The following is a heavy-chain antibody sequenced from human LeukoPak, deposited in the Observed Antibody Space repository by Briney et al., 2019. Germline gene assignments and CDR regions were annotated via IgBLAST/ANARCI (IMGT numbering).Heavy chain of an antibody. J-gene: IGHJ6*03. V-gene: IGHV3-7*01. D-gene: IGHD5-18*01. CDR3: ARCGYSYGSNYYYYYMDV. CDR1: GFTFSSYW. Sequence: GGSLRLSCAASGFTFSSYWMSWVRQAPGKGLERVANIKEDGSEKRDVDSVKGRFTISRDNAKNSLYLQMNSLRVEDTAVYYCARCGYSYGSNYYYYYMDVWGKGTTVTVSS. CDR2: IKEDGSEK.